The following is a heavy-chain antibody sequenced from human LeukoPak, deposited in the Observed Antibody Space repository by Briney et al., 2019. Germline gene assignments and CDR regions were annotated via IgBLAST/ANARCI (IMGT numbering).Heavy chain of an antibody. Sequence: GGSLRLSCAASGFTFSSYAMSWVRQAPGKGLEWVSAISGSGGSTYYADSVKGRFTISRDNSKNTLYLQMNSLRAEDTAVYYCAKSGDSSGYCYVSLDAFDIWGQGTMVTVSS. CDR2: ISGSGGST. D-gene: IGHD3-22*01. CDR1: GFTFSSYA. V-gene: IGHV3-23*01. CDR3: AKSGDSSGYCYVSLDAFDI. J-gene: IGHJ3*02.